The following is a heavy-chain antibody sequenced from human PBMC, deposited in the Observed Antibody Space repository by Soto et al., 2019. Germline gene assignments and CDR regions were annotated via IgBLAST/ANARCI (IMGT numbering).Heavy chain of an antibody. V-gene: IGHV1-18*01. CDR2: ISTYSGNT. J-gene: IGHJ4*02. Sequence: QVQLLQSGAEVKKPGASVKVSCKASGYTFTSYGITWVRQAPGQGLEWMGWISTYSGNTNCAQNLQDRVTMTTDTSTSTAYMELRSLRSDDTAVYYCAGDRPEGFDYWGPGTLVTVSS. CDR3: AGDRPEGFDY. CDR1: GYTFTSYG.